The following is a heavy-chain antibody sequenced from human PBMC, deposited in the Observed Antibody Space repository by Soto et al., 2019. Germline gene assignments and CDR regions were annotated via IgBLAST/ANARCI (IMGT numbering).Heavy chain of an antibody. V-gene: IGHV1-69*02. CDR1: GGTFSSYT. D-gene: IGHD6-19*01. CDR3: ARSPEAVGFDY. CDR2: IIPILVIA. J-gene: IGHJ4*02. Sequence: QVQLVQSGAEVKKPGSSVKVSCTASGGTFSSYTISWVRQAPGQGLEWMGRIIPILVIANYAQTCQGRVTITADKSTSTAYMELSRLRTEDTAVYYCARSPEAVGFDYWGQGTLVTVSS.